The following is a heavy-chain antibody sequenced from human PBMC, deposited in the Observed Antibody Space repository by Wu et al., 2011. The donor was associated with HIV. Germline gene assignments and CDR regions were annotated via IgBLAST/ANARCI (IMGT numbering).Heavy chain of an antibody. Sequence: QVQLVQSGAEVKKPGASVRVSCKASGYTLTNYGISWVRQAPGQGPEWMGWISTYNGKTHYAQSLQGRVTMTTDTSTSTAYMDLRSLTSDDTAVYYCARGTVQQGRSFYYYGMDVWGQGTDGHRL. CDR2: ISTYNGKT. J-gene: IGHJ6*02. D-gene: IGHD6-13*01. CDR1: GYTLTNYG. V-gene: IGHV1-18*01. CDR3: ARGTVQQGRSFYYYGMDV.